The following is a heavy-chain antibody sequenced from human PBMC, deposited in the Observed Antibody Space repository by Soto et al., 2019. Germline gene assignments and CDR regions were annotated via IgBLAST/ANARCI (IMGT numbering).Heavy chain of an antibody. CDR2: ISGSGDGT. J-gene: IGHJ4*02. CDR3: AGPGYSSQDY. Sequence: VRLSCAASGFTFSSFALSWVRQAPGKGLEWVSAISGSGDGTDYAASVKGRFTISRDNSKNTLYLQMNSLRAEDTAVYYCAGPGYSSQDYWGQGALVTVSS. CDR1: GFTFSSFA. D-gene: IGHD5-18*01. V-gene: IGHV3-23*01.